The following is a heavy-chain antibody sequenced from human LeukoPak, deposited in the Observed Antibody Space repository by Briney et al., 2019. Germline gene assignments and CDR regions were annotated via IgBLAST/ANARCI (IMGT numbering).Heavy chain of an antibody. Sequence: GGSLRLSCAASGFTVSSNYMSWVRQAPGKGLEWVSVIYSGGSTYYADSVKGRFTISRDNSKSTLYLQMNSLRAEDTAVYYCARERAELLWFGEYYYYGMDVWGQGTTVTVSS. V-gene: IGHV3-53*01. CDR3: ARERAELLWFGEYYYYGMDV. J-gene: IGHJ6*02. CDR1: GFTVSSNY. D-gene: IGHD3-10*01. CDR2: IYSGGST.